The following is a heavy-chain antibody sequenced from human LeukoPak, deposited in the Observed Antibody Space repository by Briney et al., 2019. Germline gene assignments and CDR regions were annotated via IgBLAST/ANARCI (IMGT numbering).Heavy chain of an antibody. CDR2: ISYDENVQ. CDR3: ARVREWEVLAPFDY. D-gene: IGHD1-26*01. J-gene: IGHJ4*02. CDR1: GFIFRTSA. V-gene: IGHV3-30*04. Sequence: GGSLRLSCAASGFIFRTSAMHWVRQAPGKGLEWVALISYDENVQNYADSVKGRFTISRDNSNDTLYLQMTSLRVDDTAVYYCARVREWEVLAPFDYWGQGVLVTVSS.